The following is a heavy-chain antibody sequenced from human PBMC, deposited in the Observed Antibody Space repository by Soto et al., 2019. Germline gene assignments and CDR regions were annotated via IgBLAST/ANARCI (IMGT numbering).Heavy chain of an antibody. Sequence: QVQLVQSGAEVRKPGSSVKVSCKASGGTFSRHGISWVRQAPGQGLEWMGGIIPIFGTANHAQKFQGRVTITADESTSTAYMELSSLRSEDTAVYYCARGTPDYYDSSGYLGGYFDYWGQGTLVTVSS. D-gene: IGHD3-22*01. CDR3: ARGTPDYYDSSGYLGGYFDY. CDR1: GGTFSRHG. J-gene: IGHJ4*02. CDR2: IIPIFGTA. V-gene: IGHV1-69*01.